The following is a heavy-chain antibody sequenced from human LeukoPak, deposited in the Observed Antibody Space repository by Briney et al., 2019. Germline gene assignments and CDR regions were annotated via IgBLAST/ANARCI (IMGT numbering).Heavy chain of an antibody. D-gene: IGHD3-22*01. CDR3: ASFLYYYDSSGYYYNY. J-gene: IGHJ4*02. CDR2: ISAYNGNT. V-gene: IGHV1-18*01. CDR1: GYTFTSYG. Sequence: RASVTVSCTASGYTFTSYGISWVRQAPGQGLEWMGWISAYNGNTNYAQKLQGRVTMTTDTSTSTAYMELRSLRSDDTAVYYCASFLYYYDSSGYYYNYWGQGTLVTVSS.